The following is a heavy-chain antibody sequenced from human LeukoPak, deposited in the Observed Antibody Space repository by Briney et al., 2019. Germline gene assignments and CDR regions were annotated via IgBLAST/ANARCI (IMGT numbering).Heavy chain of an antibody. CDR1: GVSMSGGSYY. V-gene: IGHV4-61*02. D-gene: IGHD6-19*01. CDR3: VRSWDSSGWYVYYYMDV. Sequence: SQTLSLTCSVSGVSMSGGSYYWSSIRQPAGRGLEWIGRIKTSGTTDYNPSLESRVTILVDTSKNQFSLNLSSVTATGTAVYYCVRSWDSSGWYVYYYMDVWGKGTTVTVTS. CDR2: IKTSGTT. J-gene: IGHJ6*03.